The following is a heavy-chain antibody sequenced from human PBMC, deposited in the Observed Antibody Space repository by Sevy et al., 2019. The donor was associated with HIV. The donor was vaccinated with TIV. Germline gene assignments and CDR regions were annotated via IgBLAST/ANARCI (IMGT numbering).Heavy chain of an antibody. CDR3: SRALSTWYYFDY. CDR2: ISHDGSNK. CDR1: GFIFNNYA. J-gene: IGHJ4*02. V-gene: IGHV3-30*04. D-gene: IGHD6-13*01. Sequence: GGSLRLTCAVSGFIFNNYAMHWVRQAPGKGLEWAAGISHDGSNKYYGDSVKGRFTISRDNSNNTVYLQMNSLRAEETAVYYCSRALSTWYYFDYWGQGTLVTVSS.